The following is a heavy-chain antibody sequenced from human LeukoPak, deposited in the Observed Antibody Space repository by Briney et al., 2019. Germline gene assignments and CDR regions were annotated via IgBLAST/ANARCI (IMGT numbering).Heavy chain of an antibody. Sequence: GGSLRLSCAASGFTFSGYWMHWVRQAPGKGLEWVSAISVSGNTYHADSVKGRFTISRDSYKNTLYLQMNSLRAEDAAVYYCAKAPVTTCSGAYCYPFDYWGQGTLVTVSS. CDR2: ISVSGNT. J-gene: IGHJ4*02. CDR3: AKAPVTTCSGAYCYPFDY. D-gene: IGHD2-15*01. CDR1: GFTFSGYW. V-gene: IGHV3-23*01.